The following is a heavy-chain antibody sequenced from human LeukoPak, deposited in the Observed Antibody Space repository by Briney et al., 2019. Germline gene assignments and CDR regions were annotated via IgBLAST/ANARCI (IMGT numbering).Heavy chain of an antibody. D-gene: IGHD3-10*01. V-gene: IGHV4-59*08. CDR3: ARHDPGGFDL. Sequence: TSETLSLTCTVSGGSISGNHWSWIRQPPGKELEWIGYISNSGSTNYNPSLKSRVTVSADTSKNQLSLRLSSVTDADTATYYCARHDPGGFDLWGQGILVTVSS. CDR2: ISNSGST. J-gene: IGHJ4*02. CDR1: GGSISGNH.